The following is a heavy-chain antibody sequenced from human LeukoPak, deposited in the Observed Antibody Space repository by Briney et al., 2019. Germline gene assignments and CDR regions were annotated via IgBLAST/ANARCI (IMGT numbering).Heavy chain of an antibody. CDR2: ISGSGGST. D-gene: IGHD2-15*01. V-gene: IGHV3-23*01. Sequence: GGSLRLSCAASGLTFSSYAMSWVRQAPGKGLEWVSAISGSGGSTYYADSVKGRFTISRDNSKNTLYLQMNSLRAEDTAVYYCAKYRLLRNYGMDVWGQGTTVTVSS. CDR3: AKYRLLRNYGMDV. CDR1: GLTFSSYA. J-gene: IGHJ6*02.